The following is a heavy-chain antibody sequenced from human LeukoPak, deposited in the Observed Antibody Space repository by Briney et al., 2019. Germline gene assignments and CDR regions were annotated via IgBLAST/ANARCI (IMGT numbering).Heavy chain of an antibody. CDR3: ATGDQQQLVYIDYWYFDL. J-gene: IGHJ2*01. CDR2: FDPEDGET. D-gene: IGHD6-13*01. Sequence: GASVKVSCKVSGYTLTELSMHWVRQAPGKGLEWMGGFDPEDGETIYAQKFQGRVTMTEDTSTDTAYMELSSLRSEDTAVYYCATGDQQQLVYIDYWYFDLWGRGTLVTVSS. V-gene: IGHV1-24*01. CDR1: GYTLTELS.